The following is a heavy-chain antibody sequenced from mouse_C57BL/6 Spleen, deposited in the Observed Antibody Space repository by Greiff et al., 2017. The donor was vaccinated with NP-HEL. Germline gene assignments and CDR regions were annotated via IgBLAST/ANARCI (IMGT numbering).Heavy chain of an antibody. V-gene: IGHV1-18*01. Sequence: VQLQQSGPELVKPGASVKIPCKASGYTFTDYNMDWVKQSHGKSLEWIGDINPNNGGTIYNQKFKGKATLTVDKSSSTAYMELRSLTSEDTAVYYCARSDYYGSSQWYFDVWGTGTTVTVSS. CDR1: GYTFTDYN. CDR3: ARSDYYGSSQWYFDV. J-gene: IGHJ1*03. D-gene: IGHD1-1*01. CDR2: INPNNGGT.